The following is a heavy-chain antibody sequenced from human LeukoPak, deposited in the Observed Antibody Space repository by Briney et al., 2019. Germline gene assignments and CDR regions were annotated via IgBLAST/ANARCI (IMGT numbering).Heavy chain of an antibody. CDR2: IIPIFGTA. CDR3: ARTRDIVVIPAAIPDAFDI. CDR1: GGTFSSYA. J-gene: IGHJ3*02. V-gene: IGHV1-69*01. Sequence: SVKVSCKASGGTFSSYAINWVRQAPGQGLEWMGGIIPIFGTANYAQKFQGRVTITADESTSTAYMELSSLRSEDTAVYYCARTRDIVVIPAAIPDAFDIWGQGTMVTVSS. D-gene: IGHD2-2*02.